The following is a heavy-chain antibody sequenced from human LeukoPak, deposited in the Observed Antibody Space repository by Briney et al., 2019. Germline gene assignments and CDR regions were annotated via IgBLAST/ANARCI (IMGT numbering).Heavy chain of an antibody. J-gene: IGHJ6*02. CDR3: GRHVSNGWDYHYGLDV. Sequence: SETLSLTCTVSGGSVASTGCYWGWIRQSPGKGLEWIGSAYYTGEIYSTPSLKSRLTISVDTSKNQFALPLTSVTAADTAVYYCGRHVSNGWDYHYGLDVWGQGTTVTVSS. D-gene: IGHD6-19*01. V-gene: IGHV4-39*01. CDR2: AYYTGEI. CDR1: GGSVASTGCY.